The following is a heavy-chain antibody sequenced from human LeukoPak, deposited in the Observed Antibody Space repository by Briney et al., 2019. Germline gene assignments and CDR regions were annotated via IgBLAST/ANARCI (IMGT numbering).Heavy chain of an antibody. Sequence: PGRSLRVSCVTSGFKFDDYVMYWVRQPPGKGLEWVSAITWSSAFIAYADSVKGRFTVSRDNANSTLYLHLNSLRPEDTASYYCATGGAPTYWGQGTPVTVSS. CDR3: ATGGAPTY. CDR1: GFKFDDYV. CDR2: ITWSSAFI. J-gene: IGHJ4*02. V-gene: IGHV3-9*01. D-gene: IGHD1-26*01.